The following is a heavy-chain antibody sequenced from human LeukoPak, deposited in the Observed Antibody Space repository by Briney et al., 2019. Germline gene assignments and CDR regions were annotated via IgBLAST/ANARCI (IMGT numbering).Heavy chain of an antibody. CDR2: ISSSSSYI. J-gene: IGHJ6*03. V-gene: IGHV3-21*01. D-gene: IGHD3-3*01. CDR1: GGSFSGYY. CDR3: ARDPSYYDFWSGYYMDV. Sequence: ETLSLTCAVYGGSFSGYYWSWIRQPPGKGLEWVSSISSSSSYIYYADSVKGRFTISRDNAKNSLYLQMNSLRAEDTAVYYCARDPSYYDFWSGYYMDVWGKGTTVTVSS.